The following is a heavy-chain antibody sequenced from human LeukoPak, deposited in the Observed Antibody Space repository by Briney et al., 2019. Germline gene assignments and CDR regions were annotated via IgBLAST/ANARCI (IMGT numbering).Heavy chain of an antibody. D-gene: IGHD3-22*01. V-gene: IGHV4-34*01. CDR1: GGSFSGYY. Sequence: SETLSLTCAVYGGSFSGYYWSWIRQPPGKGLEWIGEINHSGSTNYNPSLKSRVTISVDTSKNQFSLTLSSLTAADTAVYYCARRPYYYDSSGYSTFDYWGQGTLVTVSS. CDR2: INHSGST. CDR3: ARRPYYYDSSGYSTFDY. J-gene: IGHJ4*02.